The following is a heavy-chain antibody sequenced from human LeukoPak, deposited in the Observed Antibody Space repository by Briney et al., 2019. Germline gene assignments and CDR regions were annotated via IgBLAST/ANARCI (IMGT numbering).Heavy chain of an antibody. D-gene: IGHD4-17*01. CDR1: GYTFTGYY. CDR2: INPNSGGT. CDR3: ARGSLHYGVSRGDY. Sequence: ASVKVSCKASGYTFTGYYMHWVRQAPGQGLEWMGWINPNSGGTNYAQKFQGRVTMTRDTSISTAYMELSRLRSDDTAVYYCARGSLHYGVSRGDYWGQGTLVTVSS. V-gene: IGHV1-2*02. J-gene: IGHJ4*02.